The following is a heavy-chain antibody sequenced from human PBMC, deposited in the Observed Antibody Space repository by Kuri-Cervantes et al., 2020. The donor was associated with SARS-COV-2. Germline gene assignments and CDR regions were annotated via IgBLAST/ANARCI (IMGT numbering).Heavy chain of an antibody. CDR2: INHSGST. D-gene: IGHD6-19*01. CDR1: GGSFSGYY. V-gene: IGHV4-34*01. CDR3: ARDIAVASGYYFDY. Sequence: ESLKISCAVYGGSFSGYYWSWIRQPPGKGLEWIGEINHSGSTNYNPSLKSRDTISVDTSKNQFSLKLSSVTAADTAVYYCARDIAVASGYYFDYWGQGTLVTVSS. J-gene: IGHJ4*02.